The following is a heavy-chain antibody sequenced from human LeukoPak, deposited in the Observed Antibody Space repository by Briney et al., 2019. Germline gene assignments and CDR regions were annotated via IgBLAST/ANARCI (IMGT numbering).Heavy chain of an antibody. CDR3: ARDPNGDYIGAFDM. CDR1: GFTFSSYS. CDR2: ISSSSSYI. J-gene: IGHJ3*02. D-gene: IGHD4-17*01. Sequence: GGSLRLSCAASGFTFSSYSMNWVRQAPGKGLEWVSSISSSSSYIYYADSVKGRFTISRDNAKNSLYLQMNSLRVEDTAVYFCARDPNGDYIGAFDMWGRGTMVSVSS. V-gene: IGHV3-21*04.